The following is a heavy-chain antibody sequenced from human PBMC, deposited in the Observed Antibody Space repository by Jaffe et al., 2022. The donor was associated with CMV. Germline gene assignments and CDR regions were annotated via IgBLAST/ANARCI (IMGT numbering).Heavy chain of an antibody. CDR3: AKDAGIQLWLHYYGMDV. CDR1: GFTFSSYG. J-gene: IGHJ6*02. Sequence: QVQLVESGGGVVQPGRSLRLSCAASGFTFSSYGMHWVRQAPGKGLEWVAVISYDGSNKYYADSVKGRFTISRDNSKNTLYLQMNSLRAEDTAVYYCAKDAGIQLWLHYYGMDVWGQGTTVTVSS. D-gene: IGHD5-18*01. V-gene: IGHV3-30*18. CDR2: ISYDGSNK.